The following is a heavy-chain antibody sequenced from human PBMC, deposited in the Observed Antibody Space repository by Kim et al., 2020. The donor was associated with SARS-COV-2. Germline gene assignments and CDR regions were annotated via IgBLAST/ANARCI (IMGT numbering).Heavy chain of an antibody. J-gene: IGHJ4*02. CDR3: ARGAGLMPFDY. D-gene: IGHD2-2*01. Sequence: THYNPSLKSRVTISVDTSKNQFSLKLSSVTAADTAVYYCARGAGLMPFDYWGQGTLVTVSS. V-gene: IGHV4-59*09. CDR2: T.